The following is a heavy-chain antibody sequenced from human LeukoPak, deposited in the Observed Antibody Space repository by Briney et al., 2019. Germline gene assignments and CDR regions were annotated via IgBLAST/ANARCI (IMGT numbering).Heavy chain of an antibody. D-gene: IGHD3-22*01. J-gene: IGHJ1*01. V-gene: IGHV4-4*02. CDR3: ASPRGDDSGGYYTWYFHH. CDR1: GDSINNNKW. Sequence: SETLSLTCAVSGDSINNNKWWSWVRQSPGKGLEWIGEIYYSGSTNYNPSLKSRVTISVDTSKNQFSLKLSSVTAADTAVYFCASPRGDDSGGYYTWYFHHWGQGILVTVSS. CDR2: IYYSGST.